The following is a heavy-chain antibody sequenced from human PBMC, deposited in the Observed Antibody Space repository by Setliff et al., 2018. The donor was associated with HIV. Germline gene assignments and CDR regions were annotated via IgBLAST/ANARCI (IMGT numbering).Heavy chain of an antibody. J-gene: IGHJ5*02. CDR1: GGSISSHY. CDR3: ARIEGYAYGSNWFDP. D-gene: IGHD3-16*01. CDR2: IYYTGST. Sequence: LSLTCSVSGGSISSHYWSWIRQPPGKGLEWIGNIYYTGSTKDNPSLKSRVTMSVDTSENQLSLKLSSLTAADTAVYYCARIEGYAYGSNWFDPWGQGTQVTVSS. V-gene: IGHV4-59*11.